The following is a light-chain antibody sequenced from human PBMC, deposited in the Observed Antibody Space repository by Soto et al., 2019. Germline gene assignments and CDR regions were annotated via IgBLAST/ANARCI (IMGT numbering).Light chain of an antibody. CDR3: QTWGTGIHV. Sequence: QSVLTQSPSASASLGASVKLTCTLSSGHSSYAIAWHQQQPEKGPRYLMKLNSDGSHSKGDGIPDRFSGSSSGAERYLIISILQSEDEADYYCQTWGTGIHVFGTGTKLTVL. V-gene: IGLV4-69*01. CDR2: LNSDGSH. CDR1: SGHSSYA. J-gene: IGLJ1*01.